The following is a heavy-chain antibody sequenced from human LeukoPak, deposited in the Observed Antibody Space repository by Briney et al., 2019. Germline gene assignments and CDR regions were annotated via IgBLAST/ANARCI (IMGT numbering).Heavy chain of an antibody. CDR3: TRAGRLGYSSAWVASPRIYHYKDA. CDR1: GFPFSSYA. J-gene: IGHJ6*03. CDR2: IRGSGGST. V-gene: IGHV3-23*01. D-gene: IGHD6-19*01. Sequence: PGGSLRLSCADSGFPFSSYAMGWVRQAPGKGLEWVSGIRGSGGSTEYADSVKGRFTISRDNTKNTLFLQMNSLTVEDTAVYYCTRAGRLGYSSAWVASPRIYHYKDAWGKGTTVIVSS.